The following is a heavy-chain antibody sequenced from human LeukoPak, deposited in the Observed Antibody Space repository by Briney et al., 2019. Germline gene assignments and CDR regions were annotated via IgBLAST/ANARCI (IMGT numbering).Heavy chain of an antibody. CDR1: GFTFGGYT. D-gene: IGHD2-15*01. CDR3: ARDAGIVAFDI. J-gene: IGHJ3*02. CDR2: ISSSLNM. V-gene: IGHV3-21*01. Sequence: GGSLRLSCVASGFTFGGYTINWVRLAPGKGLEWVSSISSSLNMYFAESVKGRFTISRDSARNSVSLQLNSLRVEDTAVYYCARDAGIVAFDIWGQGTVATVSS.